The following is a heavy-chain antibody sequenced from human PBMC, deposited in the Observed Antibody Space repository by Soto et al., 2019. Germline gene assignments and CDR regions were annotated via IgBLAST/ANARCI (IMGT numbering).Heavy chain of an antibody. CDR3: AKTPTKLLYFYWPHGHYYYLDV. Sequence: GGSLRLSCAASGFTFSSYAMSWVRQAPGKGLEWVSAISGSGGSTYYADSVKGRFTISRDNSKNTLYLQMNSLRAEDTAVYYCAKTPTKLLYFYWPHGHYYYLDVWGKGTSVIVSS. V-gene: IGHV3-23*01. CDR2: ISGSGGST. D-gene: IGHD3-9*01. J-gene: IGHJ6*03. CDR1: GFTFSSYA.